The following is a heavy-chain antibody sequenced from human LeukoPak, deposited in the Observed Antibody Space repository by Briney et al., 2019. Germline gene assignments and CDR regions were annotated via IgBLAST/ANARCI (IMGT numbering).Heavy chain of an antibody. CDR3: ARIRCGHTGDICYNH. V-gene: IGHV4-34*01. CDR1: GVSFNAYY. J-gene: IGHJ5*02. Sequence: SETLSLTCTVSGVSFNAYYWSWIRQSPGKGLEWIVEVSPGGYIKYNPSLKSRVSISVDTSESQLSLRLSSVTAADTAMYYCARIRCGHTGDICYNHWAQGTLVTVSS. CDR2: VSPGGYI. D-gene: IGHD2-8*02.